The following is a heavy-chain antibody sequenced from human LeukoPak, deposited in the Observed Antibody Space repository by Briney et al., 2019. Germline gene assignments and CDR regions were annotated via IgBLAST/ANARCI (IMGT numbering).Heavy chain of an antibody. Sequence: GESLKISCQGSGYSFTSYWIAWVRQMPGKGLEWVGVVYPGDSQTIYSPSFQGQVTISADKSISTVYLQWTSLKASDTAMYYCALSIAVAGTVTYFDFWGQGILVTVSS. D-gene: IGHD6-19*01. V-gene: IGHV5-51*01. CDR1: GYSFTSYW. J-gene: IGHJ4*02. CDR3: ALSIAVAGTVTYFDF. CDR2: VYPGDSQT.